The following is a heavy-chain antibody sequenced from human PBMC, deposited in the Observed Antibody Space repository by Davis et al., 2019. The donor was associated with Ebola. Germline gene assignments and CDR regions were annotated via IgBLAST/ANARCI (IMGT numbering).Heavy chain of an antibody. V-gene: IGHV1-18*01. CDR2: INGHNGNT. CDR1: CYTFASYG. CDR3: ARGRYTTSSLDY. D-gene: IGHD6-6*01. Sequence: ASVKVSCKASCYTFASYGISWVRQAPGPGLEWMGWINGHNGNTNYAQKLQARVTMTTETSTSTAYMELRSLRSDDTAVYYCARGRYTTSSLDYWGQGTLVTVSS. J-gene: IGHJ4*02.